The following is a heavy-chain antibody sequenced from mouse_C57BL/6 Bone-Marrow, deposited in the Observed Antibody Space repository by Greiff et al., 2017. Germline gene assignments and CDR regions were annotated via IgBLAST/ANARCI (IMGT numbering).Heavy chain of an antibody. CDR2: IDPETGGT. CDR1: GYTFTDYE. D-gene: IGHD2-3*01. V-gene: IGHV1-15*01. CDR3: TRWLLPYYVDY. J-gene: IGHJ2*01. Sequence: QVQLQQSGAELVRPGASVTLSCKASGYTFTDYEMHWVKQTPVHGLEWIGAIDPETGGTAYNQKFKGKAILTADKSSSTAYMELRSLTSEDSAVYYGTRWLLPYYVDYWGQGTTLTGSS.